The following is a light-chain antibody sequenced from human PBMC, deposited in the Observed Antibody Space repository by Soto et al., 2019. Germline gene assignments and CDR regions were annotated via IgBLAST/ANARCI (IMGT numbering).Light chain of an antibody. V-gene: IGKV3-11*01. CDR1: QSVSSY. J-gene: IGKJ3*01. Sequence: EIVLTQSPATLSLSPGERATLSCRASQSVSSYLAWYQQKPGQAPRLLIYDASTRATGIPARFSGSGSGTDFTLTISSLEPEDFAVYYCQQRSNWPPFTFGPGTKGDIK. CDR3: QQRSNWPPFT. CDR2: DAS.